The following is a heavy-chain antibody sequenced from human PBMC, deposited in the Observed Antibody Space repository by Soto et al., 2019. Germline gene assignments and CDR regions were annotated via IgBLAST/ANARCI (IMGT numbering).Heavy chain of an antibody. D-gene: IGHD1-20*01. CDR2: INAVNGNA. Sequence: GASVKVSCKASGYTFTSYAMHWVRQAPGQRLEWMGWINAVNGNAKYSQKFQGRVTITTDTSASTAYMELSSLRSEDTAVYYCATEGITGTTGYFDYWGQGTLVTVSS. V-gene: IGHV1-3*01. CDR1: GYTFTSYA. J-gene: IGHJ4*02. CDR3: ATEGITGTTGYFDY.